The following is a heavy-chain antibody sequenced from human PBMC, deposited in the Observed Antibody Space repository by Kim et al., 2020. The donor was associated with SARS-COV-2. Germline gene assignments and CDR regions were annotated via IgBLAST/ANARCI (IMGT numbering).Heavy chain of an antibody. CDR3: ARRDSLSGNFDY. Sequence: YYTPSRKSRVTISVDTSKNQFSLKLSSVTAADTAVYYCARRDSLSGNFDYWGQGTLVTVSS. D-gene: IGHD5-12*01. V-gene: IGHV4-39*01. J-gene: IGHJ4*02.